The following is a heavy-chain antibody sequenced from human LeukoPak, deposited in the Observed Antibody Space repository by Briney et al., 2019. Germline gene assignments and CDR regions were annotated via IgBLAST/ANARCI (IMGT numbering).Heavy chain of an antibody. CDR1: GFTFSGYH. V-gene: IGHV3-23*01. CDR3: ARVTYGSGTYGAFDY. CDR2: ISGSGDNT. J-gene: IGHJ4*02. D-gene: IGHD3-10*01. Sequence: GGSLRLSCAASGFTFSGYHMNWVRQAPGKGLEWVSTISGSGDNTYYADSVKGRFTSSRDNSKNTLYLQMNSLRAEDTAVYYCARVTYGSGTYGAFDYWGQGTLVTVSS.